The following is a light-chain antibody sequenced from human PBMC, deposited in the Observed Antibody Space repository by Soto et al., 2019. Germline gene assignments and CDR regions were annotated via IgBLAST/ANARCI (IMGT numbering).Light chain of an antibody. CDR2: EVS. V-gene: IGLV2-14*01. CDR1: NSDVGGYNY. Sequence: QSALTQPASVSGSPGQSITISCTGTNSDVGGYNYVSWYQQHPDKAPKLMIYEVSNRPSGVPDRFSGSKSGNTASLTISGLQAADEVDYYCSLYTSENTYVFGTGTKLTVL. CDR3: SLYTSENTYV. J-gene: IGLJ1*01.